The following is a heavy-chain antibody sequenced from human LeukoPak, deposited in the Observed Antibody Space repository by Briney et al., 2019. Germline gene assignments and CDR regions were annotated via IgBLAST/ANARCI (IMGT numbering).Heavy chain of an antibody. Sequence: GASVKVSCKASGYTFTSYGISWVRQAPGQGLEWMGWISAYNGNTNYAQKLQGRVTMTTDTSTSTAYMELRSLRSDDTAVYYCASTPNYYDSSGYYPYDYWGQGTLVTVSS. V-gene: IGHV1-18*01. D-gene: IGHD3-22*01. CDR1: GYTFTSYG. CDR3: ASTPNYYDSSGYYPYDY. J-gene: IGHJ4*02. CDR2: ISAYNGNT.